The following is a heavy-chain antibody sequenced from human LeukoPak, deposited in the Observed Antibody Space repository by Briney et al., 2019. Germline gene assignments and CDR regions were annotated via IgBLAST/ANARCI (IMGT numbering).Heavy chain of an antibody. Sequence: GGSLRLSCAAASGLSFNDDYMSWIRQAPGKGLEWISHISVTGSHTNYADSVKGRFTISRDNAKNSLVLRIDSLRAEDTAVYYCARYEGGPGFDYWGPGTLVAVSS. CDR1: GLSFNDDY. CDR2: ISVTGSHT. J-gene: IGHJ4*02. CDR3: ARYEGGPGFDY. V-gene: IGHV3-11*06. D-gene: IGHD3-16*01.